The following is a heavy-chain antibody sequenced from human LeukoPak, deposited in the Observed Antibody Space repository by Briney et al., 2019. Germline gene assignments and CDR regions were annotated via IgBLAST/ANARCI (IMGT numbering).Heavy chain of an antibody. Sequence: ASVKVSCKASGYTFTGYYMHWVRQAPGQGLEWMGWINPNSGGTNYAQKFQGRVTMTRDTSISTAYMELSRLRSDDTAVYYCAVLTYGDYVGWYFDLWGRGTLVTVSS. J-gene: IGHJ2*01. D-gene: IGHD4-17*01. V-gene: IGHV1-2*02. CDR3: AVLTYGDYVGWYFDL. CDR2: INPNSGGT. CDR1: GYTFTGYY.